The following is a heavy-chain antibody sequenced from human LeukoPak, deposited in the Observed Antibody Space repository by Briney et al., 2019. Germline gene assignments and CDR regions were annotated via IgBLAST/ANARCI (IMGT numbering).Heavy chain of an antibody. CDR3: ARGGYCSGGSCYSSSVTT. CDR2: IYYSGNT. Sequence: SETLSLTCTVSGGSISSGGYYWSLIRQHPGKGLEWIGYIYYSGNTYYNPSLKSRVTISVDTSKNQFSLKLSFVTAADTAVYYCARGGYCSGGSCYSSSVTTWGQGTLVTVSS. CDR1: GGSISSGGYY. J-gene: IGHJ5*02. V-gene: IGHV4-31*03. D-gene: IGHD2-15*01.